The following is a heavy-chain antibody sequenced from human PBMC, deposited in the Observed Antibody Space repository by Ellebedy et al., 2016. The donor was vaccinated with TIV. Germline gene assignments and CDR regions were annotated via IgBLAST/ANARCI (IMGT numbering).Heavy chain of an antibody. CDR1: GGTFSSYA. D-gene: IGHD2-2*01. J-gene: IGHJ1*01. CDR2: IIPILGIA. V-gene: IGHV1-69*04. Sequence: AASVKVSCKASGGTFSSYAISWVRQAPGQGLEWMGRIIPILGIANYAQKFQGRVTITADKSTSTAYMELSSLRAEDTAVYYCATAVPAAGAEYFQHWGQGTLVTVSS. CDR3: ATAVPAAGAEYFQH.